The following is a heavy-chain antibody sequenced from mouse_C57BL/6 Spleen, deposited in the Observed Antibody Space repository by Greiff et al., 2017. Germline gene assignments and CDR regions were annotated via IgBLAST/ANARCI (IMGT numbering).Heavy chain of an antibody. Sequence: EVKLMESGGGLVKPGGSLKLSCAASGFTFSDYGMHWVRQAPEKGLEWVAYISSGSSTIYYADTVKGRFTISRDNAKNTLFLQMTSLRSEDTAMYYCARGIITTARHFDYWGQGTTLTVSS. J-gene: IGHJ2*01. CDR2: ISSGSSTI. CDR1: GFTFSDYG. V-gene: IGHV5-17*01. D-gene: IGHD1-2*01. CDR3: ARGIITTARHFDY.